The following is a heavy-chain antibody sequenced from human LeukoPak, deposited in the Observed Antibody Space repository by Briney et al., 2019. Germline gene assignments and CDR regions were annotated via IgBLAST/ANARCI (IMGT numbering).Heavy chain of an antibody. Sequence: GGSLRLSCAASGFTFSNYWMSWVRQAPGKGLEWGADINQDGSEEYYVDSVKGRFTVSRDNAKNSLYLQMNSLRAEDTAVYYCARDGGYISDYWGQGTLVIVSS. V-gene: IGHV3-7*05. CDR1: GFTFSNYW. CDR3: ARDGGYISDY. CDR2: INQDGSEE. D-gene: IGHD3-16*01. J-gene: IGHJ4*02.